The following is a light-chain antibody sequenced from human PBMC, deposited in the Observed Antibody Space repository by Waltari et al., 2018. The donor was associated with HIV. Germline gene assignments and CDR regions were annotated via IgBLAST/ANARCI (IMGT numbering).Light chain of an antibody. CDR1: SSDVGSYNL. V-gene: IGLV2-23*01. Sequence: SALTQPASVSGSPGPSITISCTGSSSDVGSYNLVSWYQQHPGKAHKLMIYEGIKRPAGVSNRFSGSNSGNTASLTSSVLQAGGEADYHCCSYAGSSNWVFRGGTKLTVL. CDR2: EGI. CDR3: CSYAGSSNWV. J-gene: IGLJ3*02.